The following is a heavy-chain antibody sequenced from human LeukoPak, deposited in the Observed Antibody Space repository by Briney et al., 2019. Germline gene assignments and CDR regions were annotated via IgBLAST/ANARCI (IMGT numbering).Heavy chain of an antibody. CDR3: AKDGGAAQGYMDV. CDR2: IWYDGSNK. CDR1: GFTFSSYG. Sequence: GGSLRPSCAASGFTFSSYGMHWVRQAPGKGLDWVAVIWYDGSNKYYADSVKGRFTISRDNSKNTLYLQMNSLRAEDTAVYYCAKDGGAAQGYMDVWGKGTTVTVSS. J-gene: IGHJ6*03. D-gene: IGHD3-16*01. V-gene: IGHV3-33*06.